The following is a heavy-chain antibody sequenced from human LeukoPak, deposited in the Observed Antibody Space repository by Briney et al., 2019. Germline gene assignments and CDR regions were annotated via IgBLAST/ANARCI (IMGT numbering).Heavy chain of an antibody. CDR2: IKQDGSEK. J-gene: IGHJ4*02. CDR3: EIAAAGRAY. V-gene: IGHV3-7*03. Sequence: GGSLRLSCAASGFTFSSYWLSWVRQAPGKGLEWVANIKQDGSEKYYVDSVKGRFTISRDNAKNSLYLQMNSLRAEDTAVYYCEIAAAGRAYWGQGTLVTVSS. D-gene: IGHD6-13*01. CDR1: GFTFSSYW.